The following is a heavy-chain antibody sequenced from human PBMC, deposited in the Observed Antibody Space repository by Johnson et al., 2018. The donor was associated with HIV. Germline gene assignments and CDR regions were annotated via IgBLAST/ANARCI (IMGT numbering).Heavy chain of an antibody. D-gene: IGHD3-16*01. CDR1: GFTLSFYW. CDR3: AKPRYYDNAFEM. J-gene: IGHJ3*02. Sequence: MLLVESGGGLVQPGGSLRLSCAASGFTLSFYWMTWVRQAPGKGLEWVASIKLDGSEIHYVDSVKGLFTISRDNAKNTLYLQMNSLRAEDTAVYYCAKPRYYDNAFEMWGQGTMVTVSS. V-gene: IGHV3-7*03. CDR2: IKLDGSEI.